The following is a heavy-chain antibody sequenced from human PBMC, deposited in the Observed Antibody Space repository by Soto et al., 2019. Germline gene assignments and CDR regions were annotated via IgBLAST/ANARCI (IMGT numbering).Heavy chain of an antibody. D-gene: IGHD2-15*01. CDR1: GFRLSDSA. V-gene: IGHV3-23*01. J-gene: IGHJ6*03. Sequence: EVQLLESGGGLVQPGGSLRLSCAASGFRLSDSAVSWVRQAPGKGMEWGSSLPVTGDSAFYSDSVKGRFTISRDISKSTLYLQMNSLRAEDTAVYYCAKNGCSYPACYPYYYYVDVWGRGTTVTVSS. CDR3: AKNGCSYPACYPYYYYVDV. CDR2: LPVTGDSA.